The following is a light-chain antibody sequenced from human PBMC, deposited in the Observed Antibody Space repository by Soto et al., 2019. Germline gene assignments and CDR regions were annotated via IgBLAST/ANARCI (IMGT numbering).Light chain of an antibody. Sequence: EIVMTQSPATLSVSPGERATLSCRASQSVSSNLAWYQHKPGQAPRLLISGASTRATGIPARFSGSGSGTEFTLTISSLQSEDFATYYCQQSYSTPYTFGQGTKLEIK. V-gene: IGKV3-15*01. CDR1: QSVSSN. J-gene: IGKJ2*01. CDR3: QQSYSTPYT. CDR2: GAS.